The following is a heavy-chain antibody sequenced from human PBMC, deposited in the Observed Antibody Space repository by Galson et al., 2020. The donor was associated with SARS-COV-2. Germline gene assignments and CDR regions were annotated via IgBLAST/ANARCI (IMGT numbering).Heavy chain of an antibody. J-gene: IGHJ5*02. CDR1: GGSIASTTYK. CDR3: AREVVVVVDTNWFDP. D-gene: IGHD2-15*01. Sequence: SETLSPTCIVSGGSIASTTYKWDWIRQTPGNGLDWIGRTYSSESTHSNPSLKSRVTISRDASKHQFSLRLSSVTAADTAVYYCAREVVVVVDTNWFDPWGQGTMVTVSS. CDR2: TYSSEST. V-gene: IGHV4-39*02.